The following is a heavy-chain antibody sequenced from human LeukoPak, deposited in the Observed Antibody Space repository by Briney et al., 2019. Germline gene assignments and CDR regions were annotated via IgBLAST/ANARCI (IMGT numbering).Heavy chain of an antibody. CDR2: ISGSGGNT. J-gene: IGHJ4*02. Sequence: GGSLRLSCAASGFTFSNYAMSWVRQAPGKGLEWVSAISGSGGNTYYADSVKGRFTISRDNSKNTLYLQMNSLRAEDTAVYCCAKSLAISWIGFGYWGQGTLVTVSS. V-gene: IGHV3-23*01. CDR3: AKSLAISWIGFGY. D-gene: IGHD3-3*01. CDR1: GFTFSNYA.